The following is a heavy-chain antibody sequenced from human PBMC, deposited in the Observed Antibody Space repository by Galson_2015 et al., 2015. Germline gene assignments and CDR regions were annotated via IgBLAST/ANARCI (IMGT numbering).Heavy chain of an antibody. CDR1: GFTFSRYW. J-gene: IGHJ3*02. CDR2: INQGGSEK. CDR3: ATGYSSGWPENAFDM. Sequence: SLRLSCAASGFTFSRYWKSWVRQAPGKGLEWVANINQGGSEKYYVDSVKGRFTISRDNAKNSLYLQMNSLRAEDTAVYYCATGYSSGWPENAFDMWGQGTMVTVSS. D-gene: IGHD6-19*01. V-gene: IGHV3-7*01.